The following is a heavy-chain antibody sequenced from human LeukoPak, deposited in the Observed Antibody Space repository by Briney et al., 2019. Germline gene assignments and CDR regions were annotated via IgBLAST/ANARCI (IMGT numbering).Heavy chain of an antibody. CDR1: GGTFSSYT. Sequence: PWSSVNVSCKASGGTFSSYTISWVRQAPGQGLEWMGGIIPIFGTANYAQKFQGRVTITTDESTSTAYMELSSLRSEDTAVYYCARDRGITMVRGVIYPHFDYWGQGTLVTVSS. CDR3: ARDRGITMVRGVIYPHFDY. V-gene: IGHV1-69*05. CDR2: IIPIFGTA. D-gene: IGHD3-10*01. J-gene: IGHJ4*02.